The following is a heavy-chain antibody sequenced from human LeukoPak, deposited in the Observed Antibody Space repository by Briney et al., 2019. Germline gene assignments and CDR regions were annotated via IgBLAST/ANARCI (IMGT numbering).Heavy chain of an antibody. CDR2: IKTDGSEK. V-gene: IGHV3-7*01. CDR3: ARPGKPQLEPRTRYNRFGP. Sequence: GGSLRLSCAASGFTFSSHWMSWVRQAPGKGLEWVANIKTDGSEKYYVDSVKGRFTISRDNAKNSLYLQMNSLRAEDTAVYYCARPGKPQLEPRTRYNRFGPLGQGTLGTGSS. CDR1: GFTFSSHW. J-gene: IGHJ5*01. D-gene: IGHD1-1*01.